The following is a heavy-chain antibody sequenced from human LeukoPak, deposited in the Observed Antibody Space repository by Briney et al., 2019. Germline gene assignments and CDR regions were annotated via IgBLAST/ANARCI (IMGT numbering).Heavy chain of an antibody. V-gene: IGHV4-61*01. CDR2: IYYSGST. CDR1: GGSVSSGSYY. D-gene: IGHD6-19*01. CDR3: ARRTYSSGWSNFDY. J-gene: IGHJ4*02. Sequence: SETLSLTCTVSGGSVSSGSYYWSWIRQPPGKGLEWIGYIYYSGSTNYNPSLKSRVTISVDTSKNQFSLKLSSVTAADTAVYYCARRTYSSGWSNFDYWGQGTLVTVSP.